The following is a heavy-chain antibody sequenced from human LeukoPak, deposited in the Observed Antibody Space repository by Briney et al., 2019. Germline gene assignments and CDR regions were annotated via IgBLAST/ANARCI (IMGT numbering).Heavy chain of an antibody. CDR1: GFTFSSYA. J-gene: IGHJ4*02. CDR2: ISGSGGST. V-gene: IGHV3-23*01. D-gene: IGHD5-18*01. Sequence: PGGPLRLSCAASGFTFSSYAMSWVRQAPGKGLEWVSAISGSGGSTYYADSVKGRFTISRDNSKNTLYLQMNSLRAEDTAVYYCAKDRKYSYGLYYFDYWGQGTLVTVSS. CDR3: AKDRKYSYGLYYFDY.